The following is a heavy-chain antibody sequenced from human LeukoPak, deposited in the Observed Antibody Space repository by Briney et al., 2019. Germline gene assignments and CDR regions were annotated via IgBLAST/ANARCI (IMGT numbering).Heavy chain of an antibody. CDR2: TYYRSKWYN. CDR1: GDSVSSNSAA. CDR3: ARGPHIVDYYYYGMDV. J-gene: IGHJ6*04. V-gene: IGHV6-1*01. Sequence: QTLSLTCAISGDSVSSNSAAWNWIRQSPSRGLEWLGRTYYRSKWYNDYAVSVKSRITINPDTSKNQFSLQLNSVTPEDTAVYYCARGPHIVDYYYYGMDVWGKGTTVTVSS. D-gene: IGHD3-16*02.